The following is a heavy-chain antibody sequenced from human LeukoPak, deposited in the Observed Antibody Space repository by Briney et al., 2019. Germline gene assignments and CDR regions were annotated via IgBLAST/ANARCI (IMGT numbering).Heavy chain of an antibody. CDR3: ARDVETYAAAEEYYFDY. J-gene: IGHJ4*02. D-gene: IGHD6-13*01. Sequence: PGGSLRLSCAASGFTFSSYSMNWVRQAPGKGLEWVSSTSSSSSYIYYADSVKGRFTISRDNAKNTLYLQMNSLRAEDTAVYYCARDVETYAAAEEYYFDYWGQGTLVTVSS. V-gene: IGHV3-21*01. CDR2: TSSSSSYI. CDR1: GFTFSSYS.